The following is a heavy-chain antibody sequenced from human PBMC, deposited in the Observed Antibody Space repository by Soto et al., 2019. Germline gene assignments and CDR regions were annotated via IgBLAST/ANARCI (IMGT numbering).Heavy chain of an antibody. CDR1: GFTFDDYG. V-gene: IGHV3-20*01. D-gene: IGHD5-12*01. Sequence: GGSLRLSCAASGFTFDDYGMSWVRQAPGKGLEWVSGINWNGGSTGYADSVKGRFTISRDNAKNSLYLQMNSLRAEDTALYHCARGLEYSGYDGDYYYYMDVWGKGTTVTVSS. CDR2: INWNGGST. J-gene: IGHJ6*03. CDR3: ARGLEYSGYDGDYYYYMDV.